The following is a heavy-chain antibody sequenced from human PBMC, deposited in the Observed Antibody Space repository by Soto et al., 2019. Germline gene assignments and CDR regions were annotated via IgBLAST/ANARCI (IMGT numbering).Heavy chain of an antibody. J-gene: IGHJ5*02. Sequence: GGSLRLSCAASGFTVSSNYMSWVRQAPGKGLEWVSVIYSGGSTYYADSVKGRFTISRDNSKNTLYLQMNSLRAEDTAVYYCARESYYGSGSYYKVGWFDPWGQGTLVTVSS. CDR2: IYSGGST. CDR1: GFTVSSNY. CDR3: ARESYYGSGSYYKVGWFDP. V-gene: IGHV3-66*01. D-gene: IGHD3-10*01.